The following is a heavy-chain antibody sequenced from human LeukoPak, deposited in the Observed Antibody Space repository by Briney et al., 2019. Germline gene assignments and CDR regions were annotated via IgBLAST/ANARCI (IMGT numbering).Heavy chain of an antibody. V-gene: IGHV4-39*07. J-gene: IGHJ2*01. CDR3: ASTSSIAAPTRNWYFDL. Sequence: SETLSLTCTVSGGSISSISYYWGWIRQPPGKGLEWIGSIYYSGSTYYNPSLKSRVTISADRSKNQFSLKLSSVTAADTAVYYCASTSSIAAPTRNWYFDLWGRGTLVTVSS. CDR1: GGSISSISYY. D-gene: IGHD6-6*01. CDR2: IYYSGST.